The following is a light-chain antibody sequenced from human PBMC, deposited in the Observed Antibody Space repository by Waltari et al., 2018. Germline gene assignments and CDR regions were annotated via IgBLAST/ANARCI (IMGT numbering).Light chain of an antibody. CDR3: QTWGTGLRV. CDR1: SEHSSFA. J-gene: IGLJ3*02. CDR2: LNSEGCH. Sequence: LVLTQSPSASPSLGASVKLTCTLSSEHSSFAIAWHQQQPEKRPRVLMKLNSEGCHNKGDGIPDRFSGSSSGAERYLTISSLQSEDEADYYCQTWGTGLRVFGGGTKLTVL. V-gene: IGLV4-69*01.